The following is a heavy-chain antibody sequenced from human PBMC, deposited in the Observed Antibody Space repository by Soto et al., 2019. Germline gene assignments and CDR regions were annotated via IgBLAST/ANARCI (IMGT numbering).Heavy chain of an antibody. CDR3: VRRAETNGWNGFGADKYYFDF. J-gene: IGHJ4*02. D-gene: IGHD1-1*01. CDR1: GYTFTSYD. CDR2: MNPNTGNS. Sequence: QVQLVQSGAEVRKPGASVKVSCEASGYTFTSYDIYWVRQATGQGLEWMGWMNPNTGNSAYAQKFQGRVTVTSDTSINTVHMELNSLRSEDTAVYYCVRRAETNGWNGFGADKYYFDFWGQGTLVTVSS. V-gene: IGHV1-8*01.